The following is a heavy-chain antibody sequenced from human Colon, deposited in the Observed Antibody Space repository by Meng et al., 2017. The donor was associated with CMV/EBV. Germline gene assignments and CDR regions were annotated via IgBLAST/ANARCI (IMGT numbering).Heavy chain of an antibody. V-gene: IGHV4-34*01. CDR2: INTSGRP. CDR3: VRDLTGEEDY. CDR1: GGSLGRHY. Sequence: SLPCAVSGGSLGRHYWSWIRQSPGKGLEWIGDINTSGRPNYDPSLKSRVTISIDTSRNQFYLNVNSVTAADTAVYYCVRDLTGEEDYWGQGNLVTVSS. D-gene: IGHD7-27*01. J-gene: IGHJ4*02.